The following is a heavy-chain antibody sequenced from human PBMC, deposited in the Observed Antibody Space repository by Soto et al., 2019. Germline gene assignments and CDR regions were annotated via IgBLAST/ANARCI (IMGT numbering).Heavy chain of an antibody. Sequence: QVQLQESGPGLVKPSQTLSLTCTVSGGSISSGGYYCNWIRQHPGKGLEWIGYIYYSGSTYYNPSLKSLVTISVDTSKNQFSLKLTSVTAADTAVYYCARDSSGYYHFDSWGQGTLVTVSS. D-gene: IGHD3-22*01. CDR3: ARDSSGYYHFDS. V-gene: IGHV4-31*01. CDR1: GGSISSGGYY. J-gene: IGHJ4*02. CDR2: IYYSGST.